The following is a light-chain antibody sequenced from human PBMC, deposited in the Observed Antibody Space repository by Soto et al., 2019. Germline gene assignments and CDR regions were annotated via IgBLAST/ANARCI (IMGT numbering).Light chain of an antibody. CDR2: SNN. CDR3: ATWGDSLNGPV. J-gene: IGLJ3*02. CDR1: SSNIGSNP. V-gene: IGLV1-44*01. Sequence: QSVLTQPPSASGTPGQRVTISCSGSSSNIGSNPVNWYQQLPGTAPKLLIYSNNQRPSGVPNRFSGSKSGTSASLAISGLQSGDEADYYCATWGDSLNGPVFGGGTQLTVL.